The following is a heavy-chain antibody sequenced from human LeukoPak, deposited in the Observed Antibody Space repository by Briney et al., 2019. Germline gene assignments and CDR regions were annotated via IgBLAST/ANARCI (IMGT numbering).Heavy chain of an antibody. Sequence: PGGSLRLSCAASGFTFSNAWMSWVRQAPGKGLEWLAFIRYDGSNKNYADSVKGRFTISRDNTKNSLYLQMNSLRAEDTAVYYCAKDGGSDPDSFDIWGQGTMVTVSS. CDR3: AKDGGSDPDSFDI. D-gene: IGHD2-15*01. CDR2: IRYDGSNK. V-gene: IGHV3-30*02. CDR1: GFTFSNAW. J-gene: IGHJ3*02.